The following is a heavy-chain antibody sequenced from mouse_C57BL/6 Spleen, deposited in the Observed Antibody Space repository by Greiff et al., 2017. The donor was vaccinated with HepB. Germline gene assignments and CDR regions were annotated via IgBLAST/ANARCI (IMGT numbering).Heavy chain of an antibody. V-gene: IGHV1-22*01. J-gene: IGHJ2*01. Sequence: VQLKESGPELVKPGASVKMSCKASGYTFTDYNMHWVKQSHGKSLEWIGYINPNNGGTSYNQKFKGKATLTVNKSSSTAYMELRSLTSEDSAVYYCARSYYDFFDYWGQGTTLTVSS. CDR1: GYTFTDYN. D-gene: IGHD2-4*01. CDR2: INPNNGGT. CDR3: ARSYYDFFDY.